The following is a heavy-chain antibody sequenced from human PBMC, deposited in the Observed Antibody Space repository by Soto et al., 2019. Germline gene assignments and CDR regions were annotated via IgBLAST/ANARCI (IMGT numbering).Heavy chain of an antibody. D-gene: IGHD2-21*01. CDR2: MNPTSGSA. J-gene: IGHJ6*02. V-gene: IGHV1-8*01. CDR1: GYIFTTYE. CDR3: ERVLSLFAVILSAMDV. Sequence: GSSVKVSCKASGYIFTTYEINWVRQATGQGLEWMGWMNPTSGSAVYAQKFRGRVTMTRNTSINTAYMELSSLRSDDTAVYYCERVLSLFAVILSAMDVWLQGTTLTVSS.